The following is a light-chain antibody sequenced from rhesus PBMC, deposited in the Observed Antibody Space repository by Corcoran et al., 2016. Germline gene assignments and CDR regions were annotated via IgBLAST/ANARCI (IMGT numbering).Light chain of an antibody. CDR1: ETVSFFGRTL. CDR2: QAS. V-gene: IGKV7-13*02. CDR3: LQKKIFPWT. Sequence: DIVLTQSPASLAVSPGQRATITCRASETVSFFGRTLIHWYQQKPGQPPKLLIYQASNKHTGVPDRSSGSGSGTEFTLTVNPVEADDAAGYYCLQKKIFPWTFGQGTKVEIK. J-gene: IGKJ1*01.